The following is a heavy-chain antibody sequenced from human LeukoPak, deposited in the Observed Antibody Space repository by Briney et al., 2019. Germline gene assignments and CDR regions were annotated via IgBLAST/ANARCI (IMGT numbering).Heavy chain of an antibody. CDR1: GFTFTGYW. Sequence: GGSLRLSCAAPGFTFTGYWMTWVRQAPGKGLEWVAIIKQDGSEKYYVDSVKGRFTISRDNTKNSLYLQMNSLRAEDTAVYFCAGGGGWVFDLWGQGTLVTVSS. CDR2: IKQDGSEK. V-gene: IGHV3-7*01. CDR3: AGGGGWVFDL. D-gene: IGHD6-19*01. J-gene: IGHJ4*02.